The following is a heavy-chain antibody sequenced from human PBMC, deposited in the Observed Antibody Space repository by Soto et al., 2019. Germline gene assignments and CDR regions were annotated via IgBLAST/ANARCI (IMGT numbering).Heavy chain of an antibody. D-gene: IGHD2-2*01. CDR1: GGSISSSSYY. V-gene: IGHV4-39*01. CDR3: ASFYCSSTSCYSPDWFDP. CDR2: IYYSGST. Sequence: SDTLSLTCTVSGGSISSSSYYWGWIRQPPWKGLEWIGSIYYSGSTYYNPSLRSRVTISVDTSKNQFSLKLSSVTAADTAVYYCASFYCSSTSCYSPDWFDPWGQGXLVTVSS. J-gene: IGHJ5*02.